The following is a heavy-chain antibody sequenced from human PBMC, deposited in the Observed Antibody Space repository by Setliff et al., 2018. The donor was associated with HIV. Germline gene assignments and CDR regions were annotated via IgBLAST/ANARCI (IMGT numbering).Heavy chain of an antibody. D-gene: IGHD3-22*01. CDR1: GYTFTSYG. Sequence: ASVKVSCKASGYTFTSYGISWVRQAPGQGLEWMGWISAYNGNTNYEQKLQGRVTMTTDTSTSTAYMELRSLRSDDTALYYCVRGYYYDKTGYGTFDIWGQGTVVTVSS. J-gene: IGHJ3*02. V-gene: IGHV1-18*01. CDR3: VRGYYYDKTGYGTFDI. CDR2: ISAYNGNT.